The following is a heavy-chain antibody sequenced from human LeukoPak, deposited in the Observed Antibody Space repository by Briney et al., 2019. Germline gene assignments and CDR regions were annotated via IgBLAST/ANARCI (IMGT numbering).Heavy chain of an antibody. J-gene: IGHJ4*02. D-gene: IGHD6-19*01. V-gene: IGHV3-11*04. CDR1: GFTFSDYF. CDR3: ATSQSSVAGIVGD. CDR2: ISGSCSNR. Sequence: PGGSLRLSCAASGFTFSDYFMTWIRQAPGKGLEWVSYISGSCSNRYYADSVKGRFTISRDNAKNSLYLQMNSLRVEDTAVYYCATSQSSVAGIVGDWGQGTLVTVSS.